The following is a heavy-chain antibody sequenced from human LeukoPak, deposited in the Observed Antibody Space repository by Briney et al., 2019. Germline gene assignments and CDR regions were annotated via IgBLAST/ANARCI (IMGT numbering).Heavy chain of an antibody. CDR2: INHSGSP. V-gene: IGHV4-34*01. D-gene: IGHD6-6*01. CDR3: ARQDLAARFFDS. J-gene: IGHJ4*02. Sequence: SETLSLTCAVYGGSFSGYYWSWIRQPPGKGLEWIGEINHSGSPKYNPSLKSRVTISVETSKSQFSLRLTSVTAADTAIYYCARQDLAARFFDSWGQGALVTVSS. CDR1: GGSFSGYY.